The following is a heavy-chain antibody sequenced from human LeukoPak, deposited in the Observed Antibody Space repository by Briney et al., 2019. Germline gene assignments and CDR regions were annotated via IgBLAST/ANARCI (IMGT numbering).Heavy chain of an antibody. CDR3: VKGGLRWSCDF. CDR2: IQYDGTKK. Sequence: GGSLRLSCAASGFAFSNYGMHWVRQAPDKGLEWVAFIQYDGTKKYYADSVKGRFTISRDSSKNTLYLQMDSLITEDTAVYYCVKGGLRWSCDFWGQGTLVTVSS. CDR1: GFAFSNYG. J-gene: IGHJ4*02. V-gene: IGHV3-30*02. D-gene: IGHD4-23*01.